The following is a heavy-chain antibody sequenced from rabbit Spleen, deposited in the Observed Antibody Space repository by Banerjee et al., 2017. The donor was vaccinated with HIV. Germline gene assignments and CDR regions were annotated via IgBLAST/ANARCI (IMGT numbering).Heavy chain of an antibody. J-gene: IGHJ4*01. CDR3: ARDLPGVIGWNFGL. CDR2: INTATAKG. Sequence: QEQLEESGGGLVKPEGSLTLNCEASGFSFSDRDVMCWVRQGPGKGLEWIACINTATAKGVYARWAKGRFTISKTSSTTVTLQMTSLTAADTATYFCARDLPGVIGWNFGLWGQGTLVTVS. CDR1: GFSFSDRDV. V-gene: IGHV1S45*01. D-gene: IGHD3-1*01.